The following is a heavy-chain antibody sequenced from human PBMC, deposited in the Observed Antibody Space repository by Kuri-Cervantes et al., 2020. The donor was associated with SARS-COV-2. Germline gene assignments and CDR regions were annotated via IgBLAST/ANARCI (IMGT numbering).Heavy chain of an antibody. D-gene: IGHD6-6*01. V-gene: IGHV3-30*04. CDR1: GFTFSSYA. J-gene: IGHJ4*02. Sequence: GESLKISCAASGFTFSSYAMHWVRQAPGKGLEWVAVISYDGSNKYYADSVKGRFTISRDNSKNTLYLQMNSLRAEDTAVYYCARDLGNSSSSYSYWGQGTLVTVSS. CDR2: ISYDGSNK. CDR3: ARDLGNSSSSYSY.